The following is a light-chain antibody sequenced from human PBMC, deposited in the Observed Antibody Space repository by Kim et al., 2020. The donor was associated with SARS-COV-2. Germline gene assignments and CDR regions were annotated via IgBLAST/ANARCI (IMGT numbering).Light chain of an antibody. J-gene: IGLJ3*02. CDR1: KLGDKY. V-gene: IGLV3-1*01. CDR2: QDI. CDR3: QAWDSSTGV. Sequence: SYELTQPPSVSVSPGQTASITCSGDKLGDKYACWYQQKPGQSPVLVIYQDIKRPSGIPERFSGSNSGNTATLTISGTQAMEEADYYCQAWDSSTGVFGGG.